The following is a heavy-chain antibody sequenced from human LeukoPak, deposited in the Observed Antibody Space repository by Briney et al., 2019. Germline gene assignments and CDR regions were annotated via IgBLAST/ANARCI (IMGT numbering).Heavy chain of an antibody. D-gene: IGHD6-6*01. CDR3: ASGFGQLVEYYFDY. J-gene: IGHJ4*02. CDR1: GYTFTSYG. CDR2: ISAYNGNT. Sequence: GASVKVSCKASGYTFTSYGISWVRQAPGQGLEWMGWISAYNGNTNYAQKLQGRVTMTTDTSMSTAYMELRSLRSDDTAVYYCASGFGQLVEYYFDYWGQGTLVTVSS. V-gene: IGHV1-18*01.